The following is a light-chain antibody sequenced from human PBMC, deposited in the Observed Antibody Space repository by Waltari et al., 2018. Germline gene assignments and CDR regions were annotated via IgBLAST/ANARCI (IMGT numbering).Light chain of an antibody. V-gene: IGLV3-9*01. CDR2: RDD. Sequence: SYELTQPVSVSVAQGQTANITGGGDNFAMKRVHWYQHRPGQAPLLVLYRDDNRPPGIPDRFSGSNSGNTATLTISGAQAGDEAAYYCQVWDNSNGVFGGGT. CDR1: NFAMKR. J-gene: IGLJ3*02. CDR3: QVWDNSNGV.